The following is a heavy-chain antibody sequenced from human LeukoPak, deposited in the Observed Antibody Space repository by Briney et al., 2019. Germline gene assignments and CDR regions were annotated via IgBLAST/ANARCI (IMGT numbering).Heavy chain of an antibody. CDR3: SSSPGYAYDI. CDR2: IRYDGSNK. CDR1: GFTFSSYG. V-gene: IGHV3-30*02. J-gene: IGHJ3*02. Sequence: GGSLRLSCAASGFTFSSYGMHWVRQAPGKGLEWVAFIRYDGSNKYYADSVKGRFTISRDNSKNTLYLQMNSLRAEDTAVYYCSSSPGYAYDIWGQGTMVTVSS. D-gene: IGHD2-2*01.